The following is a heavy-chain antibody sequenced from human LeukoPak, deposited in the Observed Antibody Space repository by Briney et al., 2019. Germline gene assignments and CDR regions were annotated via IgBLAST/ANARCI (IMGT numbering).Heavy chain of an antibody. V-gene: IGHV3-74*01. J-gene: IGHJ4*02. D-gene: IGHD1-26*01. Sequence: GGSLRLSCAASGFTFSSYWMHWVRQAPGKGLVWVSRINTDGSETSSADSVKGRFTISRDNAKNTLYLQMNSLRAEDTAVYYCARDAIGNGMGAPDYWGQGTLVTVSS. CDR3: ARDAIGNGMGAPDY. CDR1: GFTFSSYW. CDR2: INTDGSET.